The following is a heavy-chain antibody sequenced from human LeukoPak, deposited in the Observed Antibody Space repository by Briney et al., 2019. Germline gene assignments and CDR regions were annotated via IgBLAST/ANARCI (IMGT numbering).Heavy chain of an antibody. V-gene: IGHV1-2*02. J-gene: IGHJ4*02. CDR3: ARGLVLTTFDY. D-gene: IGHD3-9*01. Sequence: ASVKVSCKASGYSFTDYYMHWVRQAPGQGLEWMGWVDPNSGGTNYAQKFQGRVAMTSDTSITTAYMELSSLRSDDTAVYYCARGLVLTTFDYWGRGTLVTVSS. CDR1: GYSFTDYY. CDR2: VDPNSGGT.